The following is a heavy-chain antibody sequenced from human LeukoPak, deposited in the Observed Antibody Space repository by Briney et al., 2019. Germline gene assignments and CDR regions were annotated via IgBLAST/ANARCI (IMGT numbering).Heavy chain of an antibody. J-gene: IGHJ4*02. CDR1: GFTFSSYS. CDR2: ISSSSYI. V-gene: IGHV3-21*01. Sequence: GGSLRLSCAASGFTFSSYSMNWVRQAPGKGLEWVSSISSSSYIYYADSVKGRFTISRDNAKNSLYLQMNSLRAEDTAVYYCARGYNWNPYFDYWGQGTLVTVSS. D-gene: IGHD1-20*01. CDR3: ARGYNWNPYFDY.